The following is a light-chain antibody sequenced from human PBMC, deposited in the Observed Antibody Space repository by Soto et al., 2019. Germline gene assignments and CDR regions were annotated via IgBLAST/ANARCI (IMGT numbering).Light chain of an antibody. J-gene: IGKJ1*01. CDR3: QQYGSSPTT. V-gene: IGKV3-20*01. CDR2: GTS. Sequence: EIVLTQSPGTLSLSPGETATLSCRASQTIGRDYLAWYQQKPGQAPRLLIFGTSTRATGIPDRFSGSGSGTDFTLTISRLEPEDFAVYYCQQYGSSPTTFGHGTKVDI. CDR1: QTIGRDY.